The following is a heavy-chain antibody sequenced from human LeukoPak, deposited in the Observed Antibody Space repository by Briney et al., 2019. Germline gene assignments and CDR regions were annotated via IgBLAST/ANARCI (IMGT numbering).Heavy chain of an antibody. CDR1: GFTFSSYS. D-gene: IGHD3-10*01. V-gene: IGHV3-21*01. Sequence: GGSLRLSCAASGFTFSSYSMNWVRQAPGKGLEWVSSISSSSSYIYYADSVKGRFTISRDNAKNSLYLQMNSLRAEDTAVYYCARGAMVRGVIPFYFDYWGQGTLVTVSS. CDR3: ARGAMVRGVIPFYFDY. J-gene: IGHJ4*02. CDR2: ISSSSSYI.